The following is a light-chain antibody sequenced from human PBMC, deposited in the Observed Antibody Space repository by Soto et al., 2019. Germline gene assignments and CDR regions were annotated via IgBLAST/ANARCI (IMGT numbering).Light chain of an antibody. Sequence: EIVLTQSPATLSLSPGERATLSCRASQSVSNYLAWFQQKPGQAPRLLIYDKSNRATGVPARFSVSGSGTDFTRTIGSLELEDFEVYYCQVRSNWILTFGGGTKVEIK. V-gene: IGKV3-11*01. CDR1: QSVSNY. CDR2: DKS. CDR3: QVRSNWILT. J-gene: IGKJ4*01.